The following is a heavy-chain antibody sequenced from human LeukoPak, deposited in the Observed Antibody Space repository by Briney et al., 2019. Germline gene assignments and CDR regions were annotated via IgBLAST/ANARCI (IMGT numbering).Heavy chain of an antibody. CDR1: GFTFSSYA. V-gene: IGHV3-23*01. J-gene: IGHJ4*02. CDR3: AKGWVFFEDYFDY. CDR2: ISGSGGSA. D-gene: IGHD3-3*01. Sequence: GGSLRLSCAASGFTFSSYAMSWVRQAPGKGLEWVSAISGSGGSAYYADSVKGRFTISRDNSKNTLYLQMNSLRAEDTAVYYCAKGWVFFEDYFDYWGQGTLVTVSS.